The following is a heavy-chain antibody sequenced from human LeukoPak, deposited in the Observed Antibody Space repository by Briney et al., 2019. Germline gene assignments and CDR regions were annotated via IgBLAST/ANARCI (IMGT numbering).Heavy chain of an antibody. J-gene: IGHJ4*02. V-gene: IGHV4-39*07. D-gene: IGHD1-26*01. CDR1: GGSISSSSYY. Sequence: SETLSLTCTVSGGSISSSSYYWGWIRQPPGKGLEWIGSIYYSGSTYYNPSLKSRVTISVDTSKNQFSLKLSSVTAADTAVYYCARDTTAIVSGSYFDYWGQGTLVTVSS. CDR2: IYYSGST. CDR3: ARDTTAIVSGSYFDY.